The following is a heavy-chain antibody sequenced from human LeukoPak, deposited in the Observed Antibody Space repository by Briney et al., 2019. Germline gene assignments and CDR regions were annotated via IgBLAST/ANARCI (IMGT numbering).Heavy chain of an antibody. Sequence: VSVKVSCKAHGYTFTSYYMHWVRQAPGQGLEWMGIINPSGGSTSYAQKFQGRVTMTRDMSTSTVYIELSSLRSEDTAVYYCARDRDWAFDYWGQGSLVTVSS. D-gene: IGHD2-21*02. CDR3: ARDRDWAFDY. J-gene: IGHJ4*02. V-gene: IGHV1-46*01. CDR1: GYTFTSYY. CDR2: INPSGGST.